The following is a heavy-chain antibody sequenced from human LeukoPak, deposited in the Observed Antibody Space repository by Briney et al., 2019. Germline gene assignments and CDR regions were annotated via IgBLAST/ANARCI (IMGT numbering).Heavy chain of an antibody. CDR1: GFKFRDYA. CDR2: ISYDGSNK. J-gene: IGHJ6*02. CDR3: ARGPVGVTARTYYYYGMDV. Sequence: PGGSLRLSCAASGFKFRDYAMSWVRQAPGKGLEWVAVISYDGSNKYYADSVKGRFTISRDNSKNTLYLQMNSLRAEDTAVYYCARGPVGVTARTYYYYGMDVWGQGTTVTVSS. V-gene: IGHV3-30-3*01. D-gene: IGHD2-21*02.